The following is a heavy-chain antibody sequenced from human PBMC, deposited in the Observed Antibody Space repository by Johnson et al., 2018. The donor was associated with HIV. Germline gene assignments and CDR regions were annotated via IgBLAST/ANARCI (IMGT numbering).Heavy chain of an antibody. CDR2: IKWNGGSTI. D-gene: IGHD3-22*01. Sequence: VQLVESGGGVLRPGGSLRLSCAASGFIFDDCGMSWVRQVPGKGLEWVSGIKWNGGSTIYYADSVKGRFTISRDNPKNSLYLQMNSLRAEDTAGYYCARVFAYDSSGSNRGAHDAFDIWGQGTMVTVSS. CDR3: ARVFAYDSSGSNRGAHDAFDI. V-gene: IGHV3-20*04. CDR1: GFIFDDCG. J-gene: IGHJ3*02.